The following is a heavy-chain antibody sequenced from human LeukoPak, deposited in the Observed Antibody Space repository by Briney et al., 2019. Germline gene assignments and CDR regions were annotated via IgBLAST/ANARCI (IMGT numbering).Heavy chain of an antibody. CDR1: GGSFSSYY. J-gene: IGHJ6*03. CDR2: IYYSGST. Sequence: SETLSLTCAVYGGSFSSYYWSWIRQPPGKGLEWIGYIYYSGSTNYNPSLKSRVTISVDTSKNQLSLKLSSVTAADTAVYYCARETSQKGAHYMDVWGKGTTVTISS. CDR3: ARETSQKGAHYMDV. D-gene: IGHD3-16*01. V-gene: IGHV4-59*01.